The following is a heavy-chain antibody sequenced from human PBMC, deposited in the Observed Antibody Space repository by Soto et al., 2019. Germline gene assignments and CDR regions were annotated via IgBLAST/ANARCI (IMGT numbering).Heavy chain of an antibody. CDR3: ARSGLVAASTIRYYGMDG. CDR1: GFTLRNSW. Sequence: GGSLRLSCAASGFTLRNSWMYWVRQAPGKGLEWVANINHDGSNKYYADSVKGRFTISRDNSKNTLYLQMNSLRAEDTAVYYCARSGLVAASTIRYYGMDGWGQGTTVPVSS. D-gene: IGHD2-15*01. CDR2: INHDGSNK. J-gene: IGHJ6*02. V-gene: IGHV3-7*01.